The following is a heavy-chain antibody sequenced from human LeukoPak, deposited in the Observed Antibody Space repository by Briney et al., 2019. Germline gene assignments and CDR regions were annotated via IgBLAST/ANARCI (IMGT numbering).Heavy chain of an antibody. CDR1: GFTFSSYA. CDR3: AKVGDYGDYWVLGSVDY. V-gene: IGHV3-23*01. J-gene: IGHJ4*02. CDR2: ISGSGGST. D-gene: IGHD4-17*01. Sequence: PGGSLRLSCAASGFTFSSYAMSWVRQAPGKGLEWVSAISGSGGSTYYADSVKGRFTISRDNSKNTLYLQMNSLRAEDTAVYYCAKVGDYGDYWVLGSVDYWGQGTLVTVSS.